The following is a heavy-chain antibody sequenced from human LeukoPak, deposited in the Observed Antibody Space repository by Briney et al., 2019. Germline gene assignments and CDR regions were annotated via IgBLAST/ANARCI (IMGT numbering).Heavy chain of an antibody. CDR2: IVGSGSST. CDR1: GGSFSGYY. J-gene: IGHJ3*01. Sequence: ETLSLTCAVYGGSFSGYYWSWVRQAPGKGLEWVSSIVGSGSSTFYADSVKGRFSISRDNSKHTLYLQMNTLRADDTAVYYCAKDGSNDWRWGAFDVWGQGTMVTVSS. V-gene: IGHV3-23*01. CDR3: AKDGSNDWRWGAFDV. D-gene: IGHD2-15*01.